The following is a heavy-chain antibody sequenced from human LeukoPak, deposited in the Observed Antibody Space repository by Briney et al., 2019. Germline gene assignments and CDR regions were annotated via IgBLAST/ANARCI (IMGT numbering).Heavy chain of an antibody. CDR3: VREAGYCAPVCVKTNWFDP. D-gene: IGHD2-15*01. Sequence: GGSLRLSCAASGFPFSSHAMSWVRQPPGEGLEWVAAISNGKTYYAASVGGRFAISRDDSTNTVYLHLNSLRDEDTALYHCVREAGYCAPVCVKTNWFDPWGQGTLVTVSS. V-gene: IGHV3-23*01. J-gene: IGHJ5*02. CDR2: ISNGKT. CDR1: GFPFSSHA.